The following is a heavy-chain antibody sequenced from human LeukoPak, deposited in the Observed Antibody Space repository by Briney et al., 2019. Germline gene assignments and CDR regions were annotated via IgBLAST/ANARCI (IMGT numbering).Heavy chain of an antibody. D-gene: IGHD3-22*01. J-gene: IGHJ6*02. CDR1: KFAFSSYA. V-gene: IGHV3-23*01. CDR2: ISADAVDT. Sequence: PGGSLRLSCAASKFAFSSYAMTWVRQAPGKGLEWVSAISADAVDTFYAPSVKGRFTISRDNLKNTLYLEMNSLRAEDTAVYHCAKAYDSPYYYYGMDVWGQGITVTVSS. CDR3: AKAYDSPYYYYGMDV.